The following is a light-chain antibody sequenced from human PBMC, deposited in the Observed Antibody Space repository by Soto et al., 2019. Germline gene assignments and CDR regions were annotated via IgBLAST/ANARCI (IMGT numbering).Light chain of an antibody. Sequence: QSVLTQPPSVSGAPGQRVTIPCTGSSYDIGAGYDVHWYQQLPGTAPKLLIYGNNQRPSGVPDRFSGSKSGNTASLTVSGLQAEDEADYYCSSYAGSSNVFGTGTKVTVL. J-gene: IGLJ1*01. CDR2: GNN. CDR3: SSYAGSSNV. V-gene: IGLV1-40*01. CDR1: SYDIGAGYD.